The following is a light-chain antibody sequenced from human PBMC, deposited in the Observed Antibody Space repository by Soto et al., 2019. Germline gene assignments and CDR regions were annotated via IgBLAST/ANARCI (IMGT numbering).Light chain of an antibody. Sequence: IQMTQSPSSLSASVGDRVTITCRASQRIDNYLNWYHQKPGKAPKLLIYAASNLQSGVPSRFSGSGSGTDFTLTISNLQPEDFATYYCQQTYSTPFTFGTGTKVDIK. V-gene: IGKV1-39*01. CDR2: AAS. CDR1: QRIDNY. J-gene: IGKJ3*01. CDR3: QQTYSTPFT.